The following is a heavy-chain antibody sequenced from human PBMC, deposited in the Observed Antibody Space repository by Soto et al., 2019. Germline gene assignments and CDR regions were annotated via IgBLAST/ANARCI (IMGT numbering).Heavy chain of an antibody. V-gene: IGHV4-31*03. D-gene: IGHD2-21*01. J-gene: IGHJ5*02. CDR3: ARLRIATNNYKWFDP. CDR1: VTALTSGNYY. CDR2: IYVTGAV. Sequence: TLYLTCSVSVTALTSGNYYWSWIRQVPGKGLEWIGHIYVTGAVDYNPSLKDRITISQDTSERQFSLNLRLVTAADTAVYYCARLRIATNNYKWFDPWGQGTLVTVSS.